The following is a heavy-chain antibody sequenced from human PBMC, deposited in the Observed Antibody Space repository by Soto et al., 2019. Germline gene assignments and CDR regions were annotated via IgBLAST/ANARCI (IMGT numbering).Heavy chain of an antibody. CDR2: ISYDGSNK. V-gene: IGHV3-30-3*01. CDR3: ARIKCSGGSCYHYFDY. J-gene: IGHJ4*02. CDR1: GFTFSSYA. Sequence: QLQLVESGGGVVQPGRSLRLSCAASGFTFSSYAMHWVRQAPGKGLEWVAVISYDGSNKYYADSVKGRFTISRDNSKNTLYLQMNSLRAEDTAVYYCARIKCSGGSCYHYFDYWGQGTLVTVSS. D-gene: IGHD2-15*01.